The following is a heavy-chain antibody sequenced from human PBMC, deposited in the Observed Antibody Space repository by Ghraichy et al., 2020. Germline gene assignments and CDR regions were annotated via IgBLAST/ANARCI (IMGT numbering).Heavy chain of an antibody. Sequence: GGSLRLSCAASGFSFSTYWMHWVRQAPGKGLEWVANINRDGSERPYVDSVKGRFTISRDNAQNSLYLQMNSLSAEDTAVYYCARSPGVNFNYWGQGTLVTVSS. CDR1: GFSFSTYW. V-gene: IGHV3-7*03. J-gene: IGHJ4*02. CDR2: INRDGSER. CDR3: ARSPGVNFNY.